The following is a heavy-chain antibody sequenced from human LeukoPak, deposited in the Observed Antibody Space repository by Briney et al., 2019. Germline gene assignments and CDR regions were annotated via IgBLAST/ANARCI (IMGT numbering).Heavy chain of an antibody. CDR3: ARDPFGDPDTVDL. V-gene: IGHV3-48*01. D-gene: IGHD2-21*02. CDR1: GFTLSRHS. CDR2: MTSSSSTI. J-gene: IGHJ3*01. Sequence: GGSLRLSCVASGFTLSRHSMNWVRQAPGKGLEWVSYMTSSSSTIYYADSVKGRFTISRDNAKNSLYLEMNNLRAEDTAVYYCARDPFGDPDTVDLWGHGTMVTVSS.